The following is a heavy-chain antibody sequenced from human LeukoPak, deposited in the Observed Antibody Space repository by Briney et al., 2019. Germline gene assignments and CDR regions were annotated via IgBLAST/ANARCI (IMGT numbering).Heavy chain of an antibody. CDR3: ARGLYDFWSGANDAFDI. CDR2: IYYSGST. D-gene: IGHD3-3*01. Sequence: SETLSLTCTVSGGSISSSSYYWGWIRQPPGKGLEWIGSIYYSGSTYYNPSLKSRVTISVDTSKNQFSLKLSSVTAADTAVYYCARGLYDFWSGANDAFDIWGQGTMVTVSS. V-gene: IGHV4-39*07. CDR1: GGSISSSSYY. J-gene: IGHJ3*02.